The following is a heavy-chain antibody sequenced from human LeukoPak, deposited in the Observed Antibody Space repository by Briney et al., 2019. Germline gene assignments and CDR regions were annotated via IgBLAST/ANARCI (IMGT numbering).Heavy chain of an antibody. Sequence: PSETLSLTCTVSGGSIRGDDYFWNWIRQTPEKGLEWIGYIYSSGSTYYNPSVKSRVTISADTSNNQFSLKLRSVTAADTAVYFCARSTYYYDRSAFFFPDYFDYWGQGTLVTVSS. CDR3: ARSTYYYDRSAFFFPDYFDY. J-gene: IGHJ4*02. V-gene: IGHV4-30-4*01. CDR2: IYSSGST. D-gene: IGHD3-22*01. CDR1: GGSIRGDDYF.